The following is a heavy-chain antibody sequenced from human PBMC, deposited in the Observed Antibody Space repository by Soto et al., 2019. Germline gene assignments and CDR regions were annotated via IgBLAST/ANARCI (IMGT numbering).Heavy chain of an antibody. Sequence: LSLTCPVSGGSITSYYGSWIRPPPGKGLEWIGYIYYSGSTNYNPSLKSLVTISGNTSKFRFSRKLSSVTAADTAVYYCAMTVYSSSWWFDPWGQGTLVTVSS. D-gene: IGHD6-13*01. CDR3: AMTVYSSSWWFDP. CDR2: IYYSGST. CDR1: GGSITSYY. J-gene: IGHJ5*02. V-gene: IGHV4-59*01.